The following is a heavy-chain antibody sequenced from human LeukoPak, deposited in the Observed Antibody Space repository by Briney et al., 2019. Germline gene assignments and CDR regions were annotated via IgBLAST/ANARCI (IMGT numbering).Heavy chain of an antibody. CDR2: IYYSGST. V-gene: IGHV4-59*08. D-gene: IGHD2-15*01. CDR1: GGSISPYY. CDR3: ARHGYCSGGSCYWDY. J-gene: IGHJ4*02. Sequence: PSETLSLTCIVSGGSISPYYWSWIRQPPGSGLGWIAYIYYSGSTSYNPSLKSRVAISVDTSNNEVSLKLSSVTAADTAVYYCARHGYCSGGSCYWDYWGRGTLVTVSS.